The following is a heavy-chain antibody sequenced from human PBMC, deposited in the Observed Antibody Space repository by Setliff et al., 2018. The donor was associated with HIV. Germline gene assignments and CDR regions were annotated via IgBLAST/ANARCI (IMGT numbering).Heavy chain of an antibody. Sequence: GGSLRLSCAASGFTFSSYAMTWVRQAPGKGLEWVSSISNNGGKTYYADSEKGRFTISRDNSKNTLYLQMNSLRAADTAVYYCASSGSGSYINWFGPWGQGTLVTVSS. CDR1: GFTFSSYA. CDR3: ASSGSGSYINWFGP. J-gene: IGHJ5*02. D-gene: IGHD3-10*01. V-gene: IGHV3-23*01. CDR2: ISNNGGKT.